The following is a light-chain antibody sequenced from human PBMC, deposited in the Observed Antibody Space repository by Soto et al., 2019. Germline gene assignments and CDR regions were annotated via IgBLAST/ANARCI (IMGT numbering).Light chain of an antibody. CDR2: DVS. CDR1: SSDVGGYNY. J-gene: IGLJ1*01. V-gene: IGLV2-14*03. Sequence: QSVLTQPASVSGSPGQSITISCTGTSSDVGGYNYVSWYQQHPGKAPKLMIYDVSNRPPGVSNRFSGSKSGNTASLTVSGLQAEDEADYYCMSYTSSITLVFGTGTKVTV. CDR3: MSYTSSITLV.